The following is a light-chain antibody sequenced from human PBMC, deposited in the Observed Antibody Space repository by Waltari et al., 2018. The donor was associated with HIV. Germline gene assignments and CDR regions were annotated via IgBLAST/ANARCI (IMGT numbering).Light chain of an antibody. CDR1: QSVGTN. CDR3: QQYQTWPLT. Sequence: VMTQSPVTLSVSPGERATLSCRASQSVGTNVTWYQHRSGKAPRLLIYGASTRATAIPARFSGSGSGTEFTLTITSLQSDDYATYYCQQYQTWPLTFGPGTTVDI. CDR2: GAS. J-gene: IGKJ3*01. V-gene: IGKV3-15*01.